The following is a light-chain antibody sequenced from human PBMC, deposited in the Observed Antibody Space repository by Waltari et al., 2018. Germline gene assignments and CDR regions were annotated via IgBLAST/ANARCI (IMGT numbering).Light chain of an antibody. J-gene: IGKJ4*01. Sequence: DIHMTQSPSSLSASLGDRVTITCQASQDIKKCLNWYQQTPGKAPKLLIYDASSLQTGVPSRFSGSGFGTDFTFTISSLQPEDFATYYCQQCENLPLTFGGGTKVGIK. CDR2: DAS. V-gene: IGKV1-33*01. CDR1: QDIKKC. CDR3: QQCENLPLT.